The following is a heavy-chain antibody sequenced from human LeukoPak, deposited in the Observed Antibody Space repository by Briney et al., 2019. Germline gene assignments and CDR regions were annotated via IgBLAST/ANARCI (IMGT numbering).Heavy chain of an antibody. CDR2: ISSSGNNI. V-gene: IGHV3-48*03. Sequence: PGGSLRLSCAASGFTFSSHEMNWVRQAPGKGLEWVSWISSSGNNIYYADSVKGRFTISRDNAKNSLYLQMNSLRVEDTAVYYCASFTDYWGQGTLVTVPS. J-gene: IGHJ4*02. CDR1: GFTFSSHE. CDR3: ASFTDY.